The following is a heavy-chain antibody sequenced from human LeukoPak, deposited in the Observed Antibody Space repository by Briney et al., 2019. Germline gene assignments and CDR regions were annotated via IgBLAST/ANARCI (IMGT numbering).Heavy chain of an antibody. J-gene: IGHJ6*02. CDR3: ARAYCDYYYYYGMDV. D-gene: IGHD4-17*01. Sequence: SETLSLTCTVSGGSISSYYWSWIRQPPGKGLEWIGYIYYSGSTNYNPSLKSRVTISVDTSKNQFSLKLSSVTAADTAVYYCARAYCDYYYYYGMDVWGQGTTVTVSS. V-gene: IGHV4-59*01. CDR2: IYYSGST. CDR1: GGSISSYY.